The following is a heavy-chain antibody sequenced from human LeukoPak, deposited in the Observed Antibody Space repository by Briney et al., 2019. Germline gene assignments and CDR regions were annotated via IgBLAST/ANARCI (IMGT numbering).Heavy chain of an antibody. CDR2: IIPIFSTA. D-gene: IGHD5-24*01. V-gene: IGHV1-69*01. CDR1: GGTFSSYA. J-gene: IGHJ6*02. Sequence: GSSVKVSCKASGGTFSSYAISWVRQAPGQGLEWMGGIIPIFSTANYAQKFQGRVTITADESTSTAYMELSSLRSEDTAVYYCARDLSVEMATRRYYYGMDVWGQGTTVTVSS. CDR3: ARDLSVEMATRRYYYGMDV.